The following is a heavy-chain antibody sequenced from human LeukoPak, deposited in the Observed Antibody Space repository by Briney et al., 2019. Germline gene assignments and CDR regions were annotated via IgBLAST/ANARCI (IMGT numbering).Heavy chain of an antibody. CDR2: IYSSGST. CDR1: RGSFSSYY. J-gene: IGHJ6*02. Sequence: SETLSLTCTVSRGSFSSYYWSWIRQPPGRGLEWIGHIYSSGSTNYNPSLKSRVTISVDTSKNLFPLKLTSVTAADTAVYFCARVTASLSFYYGMDVWGQGTTVTVSS. D-gene: IGHD2-21*02. V-gene: IGHV4-59*01. CDR3: ARVTASLSFYYGMDV.